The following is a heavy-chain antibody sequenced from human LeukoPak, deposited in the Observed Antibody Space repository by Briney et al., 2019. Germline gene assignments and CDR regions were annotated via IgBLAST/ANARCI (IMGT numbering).Heavy chain of an antibody. Sequence: WASVKVSCKASGYSFTTYDINWVRQAPGQGLEWMGWISFYSGKEKYAEKFQGRVTMTTDTSTNTAYMELRTLRFDDTAVYYCARHLAHAVAGMGYWGQGTLVIVSS. CDR1: GYSFTTYD. CDR3: ARHLAHAVAGMGY. J-gene: IGHJ4*02. D-gene: IGHD6-19*01. V-gene: IGHV1-18*01. CDR2: ISFYSGKE.